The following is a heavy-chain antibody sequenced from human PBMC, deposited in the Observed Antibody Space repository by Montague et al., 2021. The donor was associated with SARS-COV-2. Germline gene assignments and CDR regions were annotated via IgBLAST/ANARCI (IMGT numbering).Heavy chain of an antibody. CDR1: GFTFSSYG. V-gene: IGHV3-30*19. J-gene: IGHJ6*02. CDR3: ARDRSGVRSSGWTYYYYGMDV. CDR2: ISYDGSNK. D-gene: IGHD6-19*01. Sequence: SLRLSCAASGFTFSSYGMHWVRQAPGKGLEWVAVISYDGSNKYYXDSVKGRFTISRDNSKNTLYLQMNSLRAEDTAVYYCARDRSGVRSSGWTYYYYGMDVWGQGTTVTVSS.